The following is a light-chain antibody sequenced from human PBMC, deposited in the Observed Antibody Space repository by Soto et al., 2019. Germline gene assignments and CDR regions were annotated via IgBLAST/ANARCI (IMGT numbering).Light chain of an antibody. Sequence: EIVLTQSPGTLSLSPGERATLSCRASQSVSSYYLAWYQQKPGQAPRLLIYAASSRATGIPDRFSGSGSGTDFTLTLSRLEPEDFAVYYCQQYGSSPWTFGQGTKVDIK. CDR1: QSVSSYY. J-gene: IGKJ1*01. V-gene: IGKV3-20*01. CDR3: QQYGSSPWT. CDR2: AAS.